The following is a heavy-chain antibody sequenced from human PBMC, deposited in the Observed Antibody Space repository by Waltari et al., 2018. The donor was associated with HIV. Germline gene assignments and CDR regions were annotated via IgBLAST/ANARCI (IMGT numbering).Heavy chain of an antibody. CDR1: GFTFSRYE. J-gene: IGHJ6*03. CDR3: ATRGSSYYYYYMDV. Sequence: EVQLVESGGGLVQPGGSLTLSCAASGFTFSRYEFNCAAPPQGKGLEWVSYISGSGTTIYYADSVKGRFTISRDNAKNSLYLQMNSLRAEDTAVYYCATRGSSYYYYYMDVWGKGTTVTVSS. D-gene: IGHD2-2*01. CDR2: ISGSGTTI. V-gene: IGHV3-48*03.